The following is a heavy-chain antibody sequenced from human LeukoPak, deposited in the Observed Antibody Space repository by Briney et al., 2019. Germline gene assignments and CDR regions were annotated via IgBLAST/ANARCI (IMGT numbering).Heavy chain of an antibody. CDR3: ARRGPWWYFDL. CDR2: IYYTGIT. J-gene: IGHJ2*01. CDR1: GGSVSSSNYY. V-gene: IGHV4-39*01. Sequence: SETLSLTCTVSGGSVSSSNYYWGWIRQPPGKGLEWIGIIYYTGITNNNPSLKSRVTISVDTSKNQFSLRLSSVTAADTAVYYCARRGPWWYFDLWRRGTLVTVSS.